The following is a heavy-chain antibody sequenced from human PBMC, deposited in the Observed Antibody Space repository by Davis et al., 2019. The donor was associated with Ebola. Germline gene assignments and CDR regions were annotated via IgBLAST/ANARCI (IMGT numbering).Heavy chain of an antibody. V-gene: IGHV1-18*01. D-gene: IGHD6-19*01. CDR2: ISAYNGNT. CDR3: ARAGIAVAEGWGNWFDP. CDR1: GYTFTSYG. J-gene: IGHJ5*02. Sequence: AASVKVSCKASGYTFTSYGISWVRQAPGQGLEWMGWISAYNGNTNYAQKLQGRVTMTTDTSTSTAYMELRSLRSDDTAVYSCARAGIAVAEGWGNWFDPWGQGTLVTVSS.